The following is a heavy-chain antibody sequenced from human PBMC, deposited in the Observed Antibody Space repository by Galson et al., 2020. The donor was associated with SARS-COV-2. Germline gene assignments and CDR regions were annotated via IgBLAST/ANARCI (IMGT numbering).Heavy chain of an antibody. CDR1: GLTFSSSW. J-gene: IGHJ4*02. D-gene: IGHD3-10*01. Sequence: GESLKISCAASGLTFSSSWMHWVRQAPGKGLVWVSRIKSDGTSTTYADFVKGRFTISRDNAKNTLYLQMNSLKAEDTAVYFCASLQRGRDGCTIVLWGQGTLVTVSS. CDR3: ASLQRGRDGCTIVL. V-gene: IGHV3-74*03. CDR2: IKSDGTST.